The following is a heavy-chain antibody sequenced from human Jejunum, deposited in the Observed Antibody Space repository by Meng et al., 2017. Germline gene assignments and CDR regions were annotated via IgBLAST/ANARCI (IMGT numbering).Heavy chain of an antibody. CDR3: ARADYVRYFDL. CDR1: GGSIESNNW. D-gene: IGHD3-10*02. CDR2: VYHSGST. Sequence: QVQQQESGPGLVQPSETLSLTCAVSGGSIESNNWWTWIRQPPGQGLEWIGEVYHSGSTHYNPSLQSRVTISIDNSKNRFSLSLNSVTAADTAIYYCARADYVRYFDLWGRGTLVTVSS. J-gene: IGHJ2*01. V-gene: IGHV4-4*02.